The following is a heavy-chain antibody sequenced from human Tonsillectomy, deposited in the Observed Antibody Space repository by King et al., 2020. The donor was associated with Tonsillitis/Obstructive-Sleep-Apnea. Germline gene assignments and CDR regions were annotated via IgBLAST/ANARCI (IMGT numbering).Heavy chain of an antibody. Sequence: QLQESGPGLVKPSETLSLTCTVSGGSISSYYWSWIRQPPGKGLEWIGYVYYSGGTNYNPSLKSRVTISVDTSKNQFSLKLSSVTAADTAVYYCARDASGSYYQRHVDYWGQGTLVTVSS. V-gene: IGHV4-59*01. CDR3: ARDASGSYYQRHVDY. D-gene: IGHD1-26*01. CDR2: VYYSGGT. J-gene: IGHJ4*02. CDR1: GGSISSYY.